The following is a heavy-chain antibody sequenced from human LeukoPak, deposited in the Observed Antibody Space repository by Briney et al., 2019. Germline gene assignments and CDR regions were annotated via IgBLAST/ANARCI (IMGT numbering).Heavy chain of an antibody. CDR3: ARNILTDYYAFDY. J-gene: IGHJ4*02. D-gene: IGHD3-9*01. V-gene: IGHV4-30-2*01. CDR2: IYHSGST. Sequence: SETLSLTCAVSGGSISSGGYSWSWIRQPPGKGLEWIGYIYHSGSTYYNPSLKSRVTISVDRSKNQFSLKLSSVTAADTAVCYCARNILTDYYAFDYWGQGTLVTVSS. CDR1: GGSISSGGYS.